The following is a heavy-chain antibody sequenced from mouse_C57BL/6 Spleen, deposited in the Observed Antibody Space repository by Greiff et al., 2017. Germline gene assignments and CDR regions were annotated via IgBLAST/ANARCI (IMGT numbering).Heavy chain of an antibody. CDR2: FYPGSGSL. CDR1: GYTFTEYT. CDR3: ARHEESHYYGSSYDLYFDV. V-gene: IGHV1-62-2*01. Sequence: QVQLKESGAELVKPGASVKLSCKASGYTFTEYTIHWVKQRSGQGLEWLGWFYPGSGSLKYNEKFKDKATLTADKSSSTVYMELSRLTSEDSAVYCCARHEESHYYGSSYDLYFDVWGTGTTVTVSS. J-gene: IGHJ1*03. D-gene: IGHD1-1*01.